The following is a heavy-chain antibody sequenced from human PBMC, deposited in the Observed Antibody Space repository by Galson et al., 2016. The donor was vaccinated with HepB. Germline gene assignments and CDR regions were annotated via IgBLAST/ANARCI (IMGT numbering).Heavy chain of an antibody. CDR1: GFTFSSNW. CDR3: VSDIHYTGGGGYYRAFDI. Sequence: SLRLSCAASGFTFSSNWMNWVRQTPGKGLEWVANINQGGSENNYVDSVKGRFTISRDNAKNSMYLQMHSLRVEDTAVHYCVSDIHYTGGGGYYRAFDIWGQGAMVTVSS. CDR2: INQGGSEN. D-gene: IGHD2-8*02. V-gene: IGHV3-7*04. J-gene: IGHJ3*02.